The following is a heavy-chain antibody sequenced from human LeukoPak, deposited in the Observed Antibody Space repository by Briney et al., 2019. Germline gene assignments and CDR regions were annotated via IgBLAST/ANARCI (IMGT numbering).Heavy chain of an antibody. CDR1: GGSFSGYY. J-gene: IGHJ4*02. CDR2: INHSGST. V-gene: IGHV4-34*01. CDR3: ARGYGSGPPYY. Sequence: SETLSLTCAVYGGSFSGYYWSWIRQPPGKGLEWIGEINHSGSTNYNPSLKSRVTISVDTSKNQFSLKLSSVTAADTAVYYCARGYGSGPPYYWGQATLVTISS. D-gene: IGHD2-15*01.